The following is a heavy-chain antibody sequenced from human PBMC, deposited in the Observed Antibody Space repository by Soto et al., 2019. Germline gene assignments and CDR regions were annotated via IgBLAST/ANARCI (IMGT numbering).Heavy chain of an antibody. CDR3: ARDVGYSYGQTTYYYSGMDV. V-gene: IGHV1-69*13. Sequence: ASVKVSCEASGGTFSSYAISWVRQAPGLGLEWMGGIIPIFGTANYAQKFQGRVTITADESTSTAYMELSSLRSEDTAVYYCARDVGYSYGQTTYYYSGMDVWGPGTTVTVSS. J-gene: IGHJ6*02. D-gene: IGHD5-18*01. CDR1: GGTFSSYA. CDR2: IIPIFGTA.